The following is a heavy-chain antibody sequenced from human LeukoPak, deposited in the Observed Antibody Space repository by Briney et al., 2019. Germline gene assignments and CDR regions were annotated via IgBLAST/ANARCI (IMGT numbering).Heavy chain of an antibody. D-gene: IGHD3-3*01. Sequence: GGSLRLSCAASGFPFSTYAMSWVRQAPGKGLEWVSAISGSGATSYYADSVKGHFTISRDNSKNTLYLQMNSLRAGDTAVYYCVKGQEYLEWFYEYWGQGSLVTVSS. CDR2: ISGSGATS. CDR1: GFPFSTYA. V-gene: IGHV3-23*01. J-gene: IGHJ4*02. CDR3: VKGQEYLEWFYEY.